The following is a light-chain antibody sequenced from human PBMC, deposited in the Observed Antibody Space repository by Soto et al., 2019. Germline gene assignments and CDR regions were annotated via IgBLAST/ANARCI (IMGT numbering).Light chain of an antibody. J-gene: IGLJ2*01. CDR1: SSDVGGYNY. CDR3: SSYTGSNTPVV. V-gene: IGLV2-14*01. CDR2: DVS. Sequence: QSVLTQPASVSGSPGQSITISCTGTSSDVGGYNYVSWYQQHPGKAPNLIIFDVSNRPSGVSNRFSGSKSGNSASLTISGLQAEDEADYYCSSYTGSNTPVVFGGVTKLTVL.